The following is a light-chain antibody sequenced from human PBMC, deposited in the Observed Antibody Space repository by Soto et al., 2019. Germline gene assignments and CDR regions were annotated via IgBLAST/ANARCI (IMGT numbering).Light chain of an antibody. CDR1: QSVSSSY. J-gene: IGKJ5*01. CDR2: GAS. CDR3: QQYGSSLIT. V-gene: IGKV3-20*01. Sequence: EIVLTQSPGTLSLSPGERASLSCRASQSVSSSYLAWYQQKPGQAPRLLIDGASTRATGSPDRFSGSGSGTDFTLTISRLEPEDFAVYYCQQYGSSLITFGQGTRLEIK.